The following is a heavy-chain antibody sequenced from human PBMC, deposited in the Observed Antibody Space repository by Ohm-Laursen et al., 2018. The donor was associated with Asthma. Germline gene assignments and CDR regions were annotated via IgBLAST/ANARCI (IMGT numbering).Heavy chain of an antibody. J-gene: IGHJ6*02. CDR1: GFTFSSYS. Sequence: SLRLSCAASGFTFSSYSMNWVRQAPGKGLEWVSYISSSSSTIYYADSVKGRFTISRDNAKNSLYLQMNSLRAEDTAVYYCARDFGPGTDYYYYGMDVWGQGTTVTVSS. CDR3: ARDFGPGTDYYYYGMDV. V-gene: IGHV3-48*01. CDR2: ISSSSSTI. D-gene: IGHD1-1*01.